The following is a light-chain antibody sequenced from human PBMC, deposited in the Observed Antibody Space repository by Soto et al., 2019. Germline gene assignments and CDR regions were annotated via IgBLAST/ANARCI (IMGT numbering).Light chain of an antibody. CDR2: DAS. CDR1: QSISSW. Sequence: DIQMTLSPFALSASVGDRVTITCRASQSISSWLAWYQQRPGKAPKLLIYDASSLESGVPSRFSGSGSGTEFTLTISSLQADGIATYSSQQCIIFRTFCQGTKVDI. J-gene: IGKJ1*01. CDR3: QQCIIFRT. V-gene: IGKV1-5*01.